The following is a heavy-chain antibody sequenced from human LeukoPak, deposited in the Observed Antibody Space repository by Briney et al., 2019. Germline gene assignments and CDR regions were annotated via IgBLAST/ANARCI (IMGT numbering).Heavy chain of an antibody. CDR2: IYTSGST. CDR3: ARVLRFGEFRY. Sequence: TLSLTCTVSGASISSGSYYWSWIRQPAGKGLEWIGRIYTSGSTNYNPFLKSRVTISVDRSKNQFSLRLSSVTAADTAVYYCARVLRFGEFRYWGQGTLVTVSS. CDR1: GASISSGSYY. J-gene: IGHJ4*02. D-gene: IGHD3-10*01. V-gene: IGHV4-61*02.